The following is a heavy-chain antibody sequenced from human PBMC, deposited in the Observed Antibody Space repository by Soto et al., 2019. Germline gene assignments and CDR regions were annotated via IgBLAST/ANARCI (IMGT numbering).Heavy chain of an antibody. Sequence: EVQLAASGGGLVQPGRSLRLSCAASGFIFDDYAMHWVRQAPGKGLEWVSGIKWNSDKIGHAGSVKGRFAISRYNAKNSRYLQTNNLRPENSALYFCVKGCTIDRFRDALGLDFWGQGTLVTVSS. J-gene: IGHJ4*01. V-gene: IGHV3-9*01. CDR3: VKGCTIDRFRDALGLDF. D-gene: IGHD3-10*01. CDR1: GFIFDDYA. CDR2: IKWNSDKI.